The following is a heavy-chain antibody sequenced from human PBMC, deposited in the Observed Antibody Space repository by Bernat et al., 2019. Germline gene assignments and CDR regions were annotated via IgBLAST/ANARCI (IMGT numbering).Heavy chain of an antibody. CDR2: ISYDGSNK. V-gene: IGHV3-30-3*01. CDR3: AREGHRGAFDI. Sequence: QVQLVESGGGVVQPGRSLRLSCAASGFSFSSFPMHWVRQAPGKGLEWVAVISYDGSNKYYADSVKGRFTISRDNSKNTLYLQMNSLRAEDTAVYYCAREGHRGAFDIWGQGTMVTVSS. CDR1: GFSFSSFP. J-gene: IGHJ3*02.